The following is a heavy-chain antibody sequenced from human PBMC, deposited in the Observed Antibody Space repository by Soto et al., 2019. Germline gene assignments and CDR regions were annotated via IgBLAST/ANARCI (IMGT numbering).Heavy chain of an antibody. CDR3: AKDPNGDYVGGFDM. J-gene: IGHJ3*02. Sequence: PGGSLRLSCAASGFTFSSYWMSWVRQAPGKGLEWVANIKQDGSEKYYVDSVKGRFTISRDNAKNSLYLQMNSLRAEDTAVYYCAKDPNGDYVGGFDMCGQGTMVTVSS. V-gene: IGHV3-7*01. D-gene: IGHD4-17*01. CDR2: IKQDGSEK. CDR1: GFTFSSYW.